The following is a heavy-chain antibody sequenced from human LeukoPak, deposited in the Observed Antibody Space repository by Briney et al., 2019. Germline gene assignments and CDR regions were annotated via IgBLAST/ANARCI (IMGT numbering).Heavy chain of an antibody. CDR3: ARLLGYCSSTSCYNVWFDP. CDR1: GYSFASYW. D-gene: IGHD2-2*02. J-gene: IGHJ5*02. V-gene: IGHV5-51*01. CDR2: IYPGDSDT. Sequence: GESLKISCKGSGYSFASYWIGWVRQMPGKGLEWMGIIYPGDSDTRYSPSFQGQVTISADKSISTAYLQWSSLKASDTAMYYCARLLGYCSSTSCYNVWFDPWGQGTLVTVSS.